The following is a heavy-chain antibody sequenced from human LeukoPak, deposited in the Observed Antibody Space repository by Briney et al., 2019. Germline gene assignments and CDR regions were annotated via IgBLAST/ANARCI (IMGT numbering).Heavy chain of an antibody. CDR3: AKRWSGYYGSGSYFS. V-gene: IGHV3-23*01. J-gene: IGHJ4*02. CDR1: GFTFSSYA. CDR2: IGGSGGNT. D-gene: IGHD3-10*01. Sequence: GGSLRLSCAASGFTFSSYAMTWVRQAPGKGLEWVSAIGGSGGNTYYADSVKGRFTISRDNSKNTLYLQMNSLRAEDTAVYYCAKRWSGYYGSGSYFSWGQGTLVTVSP.